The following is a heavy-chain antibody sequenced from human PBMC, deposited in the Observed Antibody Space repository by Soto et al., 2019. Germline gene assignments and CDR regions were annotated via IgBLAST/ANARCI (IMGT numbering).Heavy chain of an antibody. Sequence: EVQLVESGGGLVKPGGSLRLSCAASGFTFSSYSMNWVRQAPGKGLEWVSSISSSSSYIYYADSVKGRFTISRDNAKNSLYRKMNSLRAEDTAVYYCARDNDFFSGYYYYYMAVWGKGTTVTVSS. D-gene: IGHD3-3*01. CDR1: GFTFSSYS. CDR3: ARDNDFFSGYYYYYMAV. V-gene: IGHV3-21*01. J-gene: IGHJ6*03. CDR2: ISSSSSYI.